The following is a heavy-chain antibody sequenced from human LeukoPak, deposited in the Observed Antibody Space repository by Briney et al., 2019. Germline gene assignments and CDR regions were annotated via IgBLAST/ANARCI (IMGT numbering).Heavy chain of an antibody. D-gene: IGHD3-10*01. Sequence: GASVKVSCKASGYTFTIYAMHWVRQAPGQGLEWMGWINAGNGNTKYSQKFQGRVTITRDTSASTAYMELSSLRSEDTAVYYCARGTSGSGSYGYYGMDVWGKGTTVTVSS. CDR2: INAGNGNT. CDR3: ARGTSGSGSYGYYGMDV. V-gene: IGHV1-3*01. J-gene: IGHJ6*04. CDR1: GYTFTIYA.